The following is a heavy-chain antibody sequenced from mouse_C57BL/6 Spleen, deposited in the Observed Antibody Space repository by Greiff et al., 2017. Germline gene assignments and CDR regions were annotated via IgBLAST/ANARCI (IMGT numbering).Heavy chain of an antibody. J-gene: IGHJ4*01. D-gene: IGHD2-3*01. CDR1: GFSFNTYA. CDR3: VRHNGYYENYYAMDY. V-gene: IGHV10-1*01. Sequence: EVQLVESGGGLVQPKGSLKLSCAASGFSFNTYAMNWVRQAPGKGLEWVARIRSKSNNYATYYADSVKDRFTISRDDSESMLYLQMNNLKTEDTAMYYCVRHNGYYENYYAMDYWGQGTSVTVSS. CDR2: IRSKSNNYAT.